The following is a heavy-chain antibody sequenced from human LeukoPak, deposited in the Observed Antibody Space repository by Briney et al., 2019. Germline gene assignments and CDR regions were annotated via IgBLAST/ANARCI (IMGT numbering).Heavy chain of an antibody. Sequence: PGGSLRLSCAASGFTFSSHAMSWVRQAPGKGLEWVSSVSDSGGDTFYANSVKGRFAISRDNFKNTLYLQMNSLRAEDTAVYFCTKRGAYGSGRSYFFELWGQGTLVTVSS. CDR1: GFTFSSHA. CDR2: VSDSGGDT. V-gene: IGHV3-23*01. CDR3: TKRGAYGSGRSYFFEL. D-gene: IGHD2-15*01. J-gene: IGHJ4*02.